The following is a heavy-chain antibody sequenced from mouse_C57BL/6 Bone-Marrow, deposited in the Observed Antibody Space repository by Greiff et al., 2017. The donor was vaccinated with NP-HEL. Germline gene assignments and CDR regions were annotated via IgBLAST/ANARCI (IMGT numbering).Heavy chain of an antibody. V-gene: IGHV1-81*01. CDR2: IYPRSGNT. D-gene: IGHD1-1*01. CDR1: GYTFTSYG. Sequence: VQLQQSGAELARPGASVKLSCKASGYTFTSYGISWVKQRTGQGLEWIGEIYPRSGNTYYNEKFKGKATLTADKSSSTAYMELRSLTSEDSAVYFCARRRLYYGSRYGYWGQGTTLTVSS. J-gene: IGHJ2*01. CDR3: ARRRLYYGSRYGY.